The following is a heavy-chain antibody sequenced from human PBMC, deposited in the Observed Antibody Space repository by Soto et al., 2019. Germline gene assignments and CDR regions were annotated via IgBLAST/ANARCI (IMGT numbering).Heavy chain of an antibody. V-gene: IGHV3-30*18. J-gene: IGHJ5*02. CDR3: AKESDNWNDPGNWFDP. CDR1: GFTFSSYG. CDR2: ISYDGSNK. D-gene: IGHD1-1*01. Sequence: QVQLVESGGGVVQPGRSLRLSCAASGFTFSSYGMHWVRQAPGKGLEWVAVISYDGSNKYYADSVKGRFTISRDNSKNTLYLQMNSLRAEDTAVYYCAKESDNWNDPGNWFDPWGQRTLVTVSS.